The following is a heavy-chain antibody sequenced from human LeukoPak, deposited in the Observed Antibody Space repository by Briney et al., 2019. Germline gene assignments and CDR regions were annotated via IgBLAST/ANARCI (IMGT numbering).Heavy chain of an antibody. CDR2: IWYDGSNK. D-gene: IGHD3-16*01. V-gene: IGHV3-33*01. CDR1: GFTFSSYG. CDR3: ARDGPLKGALDY. Sequence: GGSLRLSCAASGFTFSSYGMHWVRQAPGKGLEWVAVIWYDGSNKYYADSVKGRFTISRDNSKNTLYLQMNSLRAEDTAVYYCARDGPLKGALDYWGQGTLVTVSS. J-gene: IGHJ4*02.